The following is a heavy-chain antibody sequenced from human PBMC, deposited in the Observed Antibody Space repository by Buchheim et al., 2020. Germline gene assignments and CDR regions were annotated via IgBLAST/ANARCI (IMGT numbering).Heavy chain of an antibody. CDR1: GGSFSSSNW. Sequence: QVQLQESGPGLVKPSGTLSLTCAVSGGSFSSSNWWSWVRQPPGKGLGWNGEIYHCGSNNYNPSLKSRVNISVDKSKNPFSLKLSSVTAAGTDVDDCARVRVNDFWSGYTYDYYYYGMDVWGQGTT. CDR3: ARVRVNDFWSGYTYDYYYYGMDV. CDR2: IYHCGSN. D-gene: IGHD3-3*01. J-gene: IGHJ6*02. V-gene: IGHV4-4*02.